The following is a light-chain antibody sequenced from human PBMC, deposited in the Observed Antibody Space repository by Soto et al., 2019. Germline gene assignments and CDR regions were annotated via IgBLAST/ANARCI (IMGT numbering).Light chain of an antibody. V-gene: IGKV3D-15*01. Sequence: EIVMTQSPATLSVSPGERATLSCRASQSVSSNLVCYPQKPGQAPRLLIYGASTRATGISARFSGGGSGTDFTLPICSLQSEDFAGYYSQQYNNWPRTFGQWNKLEIK. CDR3: QQYNNWPRT. CDR1: QSVSSN. CDR2: GAS. J-gene: IGKJ1*01.